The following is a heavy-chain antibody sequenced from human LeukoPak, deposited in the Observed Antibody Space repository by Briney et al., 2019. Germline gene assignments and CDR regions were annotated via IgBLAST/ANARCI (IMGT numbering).Heavy chain of an antibody. D-gene: IGHD3-3*01. CDR2: IRSKPYGGTT. CDR1: GFTSGDYA. J-gene: IGHJ4*02. Sequence: PGRSLRLSCTASGFTSGDYAMSWVRQAPGKGLEWVGFIRSKPYGGTTEYAASVKGRFTISRDDSKSFASLQMNSLKTEDTAVYYCTRGGYYSVYWGQGALVTVSS. CDR3: TRGGYYSVY. V-gene: IGHV3-49*04.